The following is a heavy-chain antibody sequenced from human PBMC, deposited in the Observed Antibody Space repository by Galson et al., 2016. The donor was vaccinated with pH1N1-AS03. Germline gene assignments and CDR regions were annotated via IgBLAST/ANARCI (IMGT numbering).Heavy chain of an antibody. J-gene: IGHJ4*02. CDR1: GFTFSAYA. V-gene: IGHV3-23*01. CDR3: AREYKVRGSTKGFGY. CDR2: VSDSGSNT. D-gene: IGHD3-10*01. Sequence: SLRLSCAASGFTFSAYAMSWVRQSPGKGLEWVSAVSDSGSNTYYSDSVKGRFTVSRDNSMNTLSLQMSSLRSDDTAVYYCAREYKVRGSTKGFGYWGQGTLVTVSS.